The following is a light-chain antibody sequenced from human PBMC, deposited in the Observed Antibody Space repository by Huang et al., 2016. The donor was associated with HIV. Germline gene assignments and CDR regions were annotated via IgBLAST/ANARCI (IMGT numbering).Light chain of an antibody. CDR3: QQYDNWPPNT. V-gene: IGKV3-15*01. CDR2: GAS. J-gene: IGKJ2*01. CDR1: QSVSSN. Sequence: EIVMTQSPATLSVSPGERATLSCRASQSVSSNLAWYQQKPGQRPRLLLYGASTRATAIPARFSGSGSGTEFTLTISSLQSEDFAVYYCQQYDNWPPNTFGQGTKLEIK.